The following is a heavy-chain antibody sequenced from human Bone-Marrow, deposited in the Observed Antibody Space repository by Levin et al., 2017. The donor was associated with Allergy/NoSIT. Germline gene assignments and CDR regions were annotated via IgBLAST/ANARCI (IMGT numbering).Heavy chain of an antibody. CDR3: AREGSSSLLHYYGMDV. D-gene: IGHD6-13*01. CDR1: GFTFSSYA. CDR2: ISYDGSNK. J-gene: IGHJ6*02. Sequence: HSGGSLRLSCAASGFTFSSYAMHWVRQAPGKGLEWVAVISYDGSNKYYADSVKGRFTISRDNSKNTLYLQMNSLRAEDTAVYYCAREGSSSLLHYYGMDVWGQGTTVTVSS. V-gene: IGHV3-30-3*01.